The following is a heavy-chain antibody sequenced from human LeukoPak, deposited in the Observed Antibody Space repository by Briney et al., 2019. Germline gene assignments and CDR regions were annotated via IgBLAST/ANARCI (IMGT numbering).Heavy chain of an antibody. CDR1: GFTFSSYW. Sequence: GGSLRLSCAASGFTFSSYWMSWVRQAPGKGLEWVANIKQDGSEKYYVDSVKGRFTISRDNAKNSLYLQMNSLRAEDTAVYYCARDASGYSSSWYRLLVWFDPWGRGTLVTVSS. J-gene: IGHJ5*02. V-gene: IGHV3-7*05. CDR2: IKQDGSEK. CDR3: ARDASGYSSSWYRLLVWFDP. D-gene: IGHD6-13*01.